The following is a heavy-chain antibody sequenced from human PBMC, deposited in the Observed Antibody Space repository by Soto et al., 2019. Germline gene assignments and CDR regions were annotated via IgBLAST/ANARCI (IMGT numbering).Heavy chain of an antibody. J-gene: IGHJ4*02. CDR2: IGSSGGTI. CDR3: AKMSTSSWYIDYFDF. V-gene: IGHV3-23*01. Sequence: GGSLRLSCVASGISFTTYAMTWVRLAPGKGLEWVSGIGSSGGTIYYADSVKGRFTISRDISKNTVYLQMNSLRAEDTAVYYCAKMSTSSWYIDYFDFWGPGTLVNVSS. CDR1: GISFTTYA. D-gene: IGHD6-13*01.